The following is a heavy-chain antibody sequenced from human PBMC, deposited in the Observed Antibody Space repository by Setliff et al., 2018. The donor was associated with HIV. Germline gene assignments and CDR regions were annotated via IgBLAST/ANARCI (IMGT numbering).Heavy chain of an antibody. V-gene: IGHV4-4*07. D-gene: IGHD5-12*01. CDR2: IHTSDTT. Sequence: PSETLSLTCTVSGVSTSIHYWVWIRQPAGRGLEWIGRIHTSDTTRYNPSLQSRVAMSVDTSKNQFSLKLTSVTAADTALYYCASGRGAKGGYDYFGSWGQGTLVTVSS. CDR1: GVSTSIHY. J-gene: IGHJ4*02. CDR3: ASGRGAKGGYDYFGS.